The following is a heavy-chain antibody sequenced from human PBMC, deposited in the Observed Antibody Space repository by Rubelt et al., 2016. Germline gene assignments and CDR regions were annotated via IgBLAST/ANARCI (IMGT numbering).Heavy chain of an antibody. CDR2: IYYSGST. J-gene: IGHJ4*02. V-gene: IGHV4-59*05. Sequence: QVQLQESGPGLVKPSETLSLTCTVSGGSISSYYWSWIRQPPGKGLEWIGSIYYSGSTYYNPSLKSRVTISVETSKNQFSLKLRSVTAADTAVYYCARQKDRSDYWGQGTLVTVSS. CDR3: ARQKDRSDY. CDR1: GGSISSYY. D-gene: IGHD2-15*01.